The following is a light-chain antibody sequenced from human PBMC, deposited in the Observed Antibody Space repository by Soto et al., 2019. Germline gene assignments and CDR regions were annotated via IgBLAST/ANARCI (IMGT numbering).Light chain of an antibody. CDR2: DVD. CDR1: SSDVGGYNY. Sequence: QSVLTQPRSVSGSPGQSVTISCTGTSSDVGGYNYVSWYQQHPGKVPKLMIYDVDKRPSGVPDRFSGSKSGNTASLTISGLQADDEADYYCCSYAGSYTEVFGGGTKLTVL. V-gene: IGLV2-11*01. CDR3: CSYAGSYTEV. J-gene: IGLJ2*01.